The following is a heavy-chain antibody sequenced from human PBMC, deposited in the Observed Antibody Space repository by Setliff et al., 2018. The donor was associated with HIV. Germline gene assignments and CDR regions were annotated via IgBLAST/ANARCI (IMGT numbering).Heavy chain of an antibody. CDR3: ARGVRGVVNGMDV. V-gene: IGHV3-74*01. Sequence: LRLSCAASGFSCSSYWMHWVRQAPGKGLVWVSRINTDGSSTSYADSVKGRFTISRDNATNTLYLQMNSLRAEDTAVYYCARGVRGVVNGMDVWGQGTTVTVSS. CDR2: INTDGSST. CDR1: GFSCSSYW. J-gene: IGHJ6*02. D-gene: IGHD3-10*01.